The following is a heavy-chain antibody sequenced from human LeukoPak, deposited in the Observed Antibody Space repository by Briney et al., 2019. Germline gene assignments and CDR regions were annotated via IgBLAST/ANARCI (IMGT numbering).Heavy chain of an antibody. CDR3: AKGYYGDYEGLFDY. CDR2: ISWNSGSI. Sequence: GGSLRLSCAASGFTFDDYAMHWVRQAPGKGLEWASGISWNSGSIGYADSVKGRFTISRDNAKNSLYLQMNSLRAEDTALYYCAKGYYGDYEGLFDYWGQGTLVTVSS. J-gene: IGHJ4*02. CDR1: GFTFDDYA. D-gene: IGHD4-17*01. V-gene: IGHV3-9*01.